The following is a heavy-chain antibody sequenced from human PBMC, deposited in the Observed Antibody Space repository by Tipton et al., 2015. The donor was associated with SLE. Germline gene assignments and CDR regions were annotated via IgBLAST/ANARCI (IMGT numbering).Heavy chain of an antibody. J-gene: IGHJ4*02. V-gene: IGHV3-23*03. CDR3: AKGGAEYYFDY. Sequence: SLRLSCAASGFTFSSYAMSWVRQAPGKGLEWVSVIYSGGSSTYYADSVKGRFTISRDNSKKTLYLQMNSLRAEDTAVYYCAKGGAEYYFDYWGQGTLVTVSS. CDR1: GFTFSSYA. D-gene: IGHD3-16*01. CDR2: IYSGGSST.